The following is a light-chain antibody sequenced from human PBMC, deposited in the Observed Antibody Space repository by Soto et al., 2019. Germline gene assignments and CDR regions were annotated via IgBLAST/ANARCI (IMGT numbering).Light chain of an antibody. CDR3: QQGHNWPLT. J-gene: IGKJ2*01. Sequence: EIVMTQSPATLSLSPGERAALSCRASQSINSALAWYQQKPGQPPRLLIYDASTMATGVPARFTGSESGSEFTLTISRLQSEDFAVYYCQQGHNWPLTFGQGTKLEI. V-gene: IGKV3-15*01. CDR1: QSINSA. CDR2: DAS.